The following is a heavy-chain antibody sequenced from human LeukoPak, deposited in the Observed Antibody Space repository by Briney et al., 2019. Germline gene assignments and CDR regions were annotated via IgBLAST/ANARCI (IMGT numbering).Heavy chain of an antibody. CDR2: ISSVGKA. J-gene: IGHJ6*03. V-gene: IGHV4-59*12. CDR1: DGSIRTYY. Sequence: SETLSLTCSVSDGSIRTYYWAWIRQPPGRGLDWIGYISSVGKATYNPTLKSRVAISLDTSKNQFSLNLRYVTAADTAVYYCAKVGDGSRSRGGSYYFYYMDVWGKGTTVTISS. D-gene: IGHD3-10*01. CDR3: AKVGDGSRSRGGSYYFYYMDV.